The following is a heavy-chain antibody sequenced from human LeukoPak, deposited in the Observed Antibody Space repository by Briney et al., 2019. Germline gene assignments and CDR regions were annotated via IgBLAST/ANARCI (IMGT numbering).Heavy chain of an antibody. CDR1: GGSISSYY. CDR2: IYTSGST. CDR3: ARDGSGSGWSYYFDY. J-gene: IGHJ4*02. D-gene: IGHD6-19*01. Sequence: SETLSLTCTASGGSISSYYWSWIRQPAGKGLEWIGRIYTSGSTNYNPSLKSRVTMSVDTSKNQFSLKLSSVTAADTAVYYCARDGSGSGWSYYFDYWGQGTLVTVSS. V-gene: IGHV4-4*07.